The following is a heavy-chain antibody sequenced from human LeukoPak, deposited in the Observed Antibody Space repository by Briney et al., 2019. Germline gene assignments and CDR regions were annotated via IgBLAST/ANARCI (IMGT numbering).Heavy chain of an antibody. J-gene: IGHJ4*02. CDR3: ATSVAYNAGFDY. Sequence: GGSLRLSCAASGFTFSNYAMSWVRQAPGKGLEWVGQIKSKSDGGTIDYGAPVKGRFTISRDDSKNTLYLQMNSLKIEDTALYYCATSVAYNAGFDYWGRGTLATVSS. CDR2: IKSKSDGGTI. D-gene: IGHD1-1*01. V-gene: IGHV3-15*01. CDR1: GFTFSNYA.